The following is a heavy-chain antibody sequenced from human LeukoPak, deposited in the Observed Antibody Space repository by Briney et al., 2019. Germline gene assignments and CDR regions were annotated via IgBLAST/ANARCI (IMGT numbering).Heavy chain of an antibody. CDR2: IKKDGSPN. CDR1: GFTFSSYS. J-gene: IGHJ6*03. CDR3: VRGGSLAYFMNV. V-gene: IGHV3-7*01. Sequence: GGSLRLSCAASGFTFSSYSMNWVRQAPGKGLEWVANIKKDGSPNYYVDSVKGRFTISKDNAKNSLYLQMNSLRAEDTAVYYCVRGGSLAYFMNVWGKGTTVTVSS. D-gene: IGHD6-6*01.